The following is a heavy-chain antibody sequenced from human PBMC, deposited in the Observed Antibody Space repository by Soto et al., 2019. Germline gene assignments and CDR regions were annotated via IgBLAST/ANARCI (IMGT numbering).Heavy chain of an antibody. CDR2: IYHSGST. D-gene: IGHD3-9*01. CDR1: GGSISSSNW. V-gene: IGHV4-4*02. J-gene: IGHJ4*02. CDR3: AKPLFYSDRWYFDY. Sequence: SETLSLTCAVSGGSISSSNWWSWVRQPPGKGLEWIGEIYHSGSTNYNPSLKSRVTISVDKSKNQFSLKLSSVTAADTAVYYCAKPLFYSDRWYFDYWGQGTPVTVS.